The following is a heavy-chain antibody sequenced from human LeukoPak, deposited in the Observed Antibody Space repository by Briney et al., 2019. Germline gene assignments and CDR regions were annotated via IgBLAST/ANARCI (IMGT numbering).Heavy chain of an antibody. J-gene: IGHJ4*02. CDR2: ISASGGTT. CDR1: GLTFSTYA. V-gene: IGHV3-23*01. CDR3: AKDRNGWPTNFDY. Sequence: AGGSLRLSCAASGLTFSTYAVNWVCQAPGKRLEWVSAISASGGTTYYADSVKGRFSISRDNSKNTLYLQMNSLRAEDTAVYYCAKDRNGWPTNFDYWGQGTLVTVSS. D-gene: IGHD6-19*01.